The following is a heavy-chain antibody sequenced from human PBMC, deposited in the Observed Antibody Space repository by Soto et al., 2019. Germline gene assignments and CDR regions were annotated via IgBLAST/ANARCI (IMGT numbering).Heavy chain of an antibody. D-gene: IGHD7-27*01. V-gene: IGHV3-53*01. J-gene: IGHJ4*02. Sequence: GGSLRLSCVASGFTVNTNYMSWVRQAPGKGLEWVSVTDSGDITYYPGSVKGRFTISRENAKNSLYLQMNSLRAEDTAVYYCAKHPYGGNSGYVDNIDYWGQGTLVTVSS. CDR2: TDSGDIT. CDR1: GFTVNTNY. CDR3: AKHPYGGNSGYVDNIDY.